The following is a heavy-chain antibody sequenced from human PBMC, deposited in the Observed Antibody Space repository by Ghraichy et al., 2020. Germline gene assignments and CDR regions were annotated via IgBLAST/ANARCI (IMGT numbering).Heavy chain of an antibody. D-gene: IGHD3-22*01. CDR1: GFTFSSYW. V-gene: IGHV3-7*01. CDR3: ARDGAYYYDSSGYYPADY. CDR2: IKQDGSEK. J-gene: IGHJ4*02. Sequence: GGSLRLSCAASGFTFSSYWMSWVRQAPGKGLEWVANIKQDGSEKYYVDSVKGRFTISRDNAKNSLYLQMNSLRAEDTAVYYCARDGAYYYDSSGYYPADYWGQGTLVTVSS.